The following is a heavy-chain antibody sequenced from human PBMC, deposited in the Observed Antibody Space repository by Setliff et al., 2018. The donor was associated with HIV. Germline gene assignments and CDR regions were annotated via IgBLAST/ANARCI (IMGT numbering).Heavy chain of an antibody. J-gene: IGHJ4*02. CDR2: IYTSGST. CDR3: ARYSPRGYTLTGPY. CDR1: GVSISGYY. Sequence: GVSISGYYWTWIRQPAGKGLEWIGRIYTSGSTNYNPSLKSRVTVSVDTSKNQFSLKLTSVTAADTAVYYCARYSPRGYTLTGPYWGQGTLVTVSS. D-gene: IGHD6-25*01. V-gene: IGHV4-4*07.